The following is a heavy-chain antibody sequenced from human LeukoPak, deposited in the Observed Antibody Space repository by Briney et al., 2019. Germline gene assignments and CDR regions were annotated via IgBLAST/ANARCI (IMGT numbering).Heavy chain of an antibody. Sequence: GGSLRLSCAASGFTFSSYAMSWVRQAPGKGLEWVSAISGSGGSTYYAESVKGRFTISRDNSKNTLYLQMNSLRAEDTAVYYCAKDVGTYYYGSGSYYTGNWFDPWGQGTLVTVSS. CDR3: AKDVGTYYYGSGSYYTGNWFDP. V-gene: IGHV3-23*01. CDR1: GFTFSSYA. D-gene: IGHD3-10*01. CDR2: ISGSGGST. J-gene: IGHJ5*02.